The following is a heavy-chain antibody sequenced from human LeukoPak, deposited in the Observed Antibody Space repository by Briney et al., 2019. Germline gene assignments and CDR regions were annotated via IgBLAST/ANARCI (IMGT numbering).Heavy chain of an antibody. Sequence: GASVKVSCKASGGTFSSYAISWVRQAPGQGLEWMGGIIPIFGTANYAQKLQGRVTMTTDTSTSTAYMELRSLRFDDTAVYYCARQGGQDAFDIWGQGTMVTVSS. CDR3: ARQGGQDAFDI. CDR1: GGTFSSYA. V-gene: IGHV1-69*05. CDR2: IIPIFGTA. J-gene: IGHJ3*02. D-gene: IGHD2-15*01.